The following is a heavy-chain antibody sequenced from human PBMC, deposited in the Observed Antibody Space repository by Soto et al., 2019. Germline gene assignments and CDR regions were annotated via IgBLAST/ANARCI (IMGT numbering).Heavy chain of an antibody. Sequence: ASVKVSCKASGYTFTSYYMHWVRQAPGQGLEWMGIINPSGGSTSYAQKFQGRVTMTRDTSTSTVYMELSSLRSGDTAVYYCARDGPGGYSYGFDYYYYGMDVWGQGTTVTVSS. V-gene: IGHV1-46*01. CDR3: ARDGPGGYSYGFDYYYYGMDV. CDR1: GYTFTSYY. CDR2: INPSGGST. D-gene: IGHD5-18*01. J-gene: IGHJ6*02.